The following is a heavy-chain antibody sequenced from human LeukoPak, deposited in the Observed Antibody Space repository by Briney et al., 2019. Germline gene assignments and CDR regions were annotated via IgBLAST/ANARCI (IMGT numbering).Heavy chain of an antibody. J-gene: IGHJ3*02. V-gene: IGHV3-48*01. D-gene: IGHD3-22*01. CDR3: ARESGYYLGSSAFDI. Sequence: GGSLRLSCAASGFTFSSYSMNWVRQAPGKGLEWVSYISSSSSTIYYADSVKGRFTISRDNVKKSLYLQMNSLRAEDTAVYYCARESGYYLGSSAFDIWGQGTMVTVSS. CDR1: GFTFSSYS. CDR2: ISSSSSTI.